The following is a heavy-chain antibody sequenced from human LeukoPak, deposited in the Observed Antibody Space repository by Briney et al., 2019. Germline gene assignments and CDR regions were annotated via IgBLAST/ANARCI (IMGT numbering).Heavy chain of an antibody. J-gene: IGHJ4*02. D-gene: IGHD3-16*01. V-gene: IGHV4-61*02. Sequence: SETLSLTCTVSGGSISSGRFYWSWIRQPAGKGLEWIGRIFTTGSTNYNPSLKCRVTISVDTSKNQFSLKLSSVTAADTAVYYCARRRLGEFFDYWGQGSLVTVSS. CDR1: GGSISSGRFY. CDR2: IFTTGST. CDR3: ARRRLGEFFDY.